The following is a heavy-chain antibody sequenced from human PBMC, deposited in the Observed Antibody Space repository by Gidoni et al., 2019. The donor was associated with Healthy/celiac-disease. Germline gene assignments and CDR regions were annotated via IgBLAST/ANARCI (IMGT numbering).Heavy chain of an antibody. D-gene: IGHD2-2*01. CDR3: ARDRLGYCSSTSCTPPIYYYYGMDV. CDR2: IIPIFGTA. Sequence: VPLVQSGAEVKKPGSSVKVSCQASGGTFSSYAISWVRQAPGQGLEWMGGIIPIFGTANYAQKVQGRVTITADESTSTAYMELSSLRSEDTAVYYCARDRLGYCSSTSCTPPIYYYYGMDVWGQGTTVTVSS. CDR1: GGTFSSYA. J-gene: IGHJ6*02. V-gene: IGHV1-69*01.